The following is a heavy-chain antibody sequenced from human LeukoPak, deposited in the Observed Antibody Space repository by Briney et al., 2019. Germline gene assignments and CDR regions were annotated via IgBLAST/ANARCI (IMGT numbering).Heavy chain of an antibody. Sequence: PGRSLRLSCAPSGFPFSSYGMHWVRQAPGKGLDWVAVIWNDGSNKYYADSVKGRFTISRDNSKNTLYLQMNSLRAEDTAVYYCARDPYTVTQTIDYWGQGTLVTVSS. CDR1: GFPFSSYG. J-gene: IGHJ4*02. CDR2: IWNDGSNK. CDR3: ARDPYTVTQTIDY. V-gene: IGHV3-33*01. D-gene: IGHD4-17*01.